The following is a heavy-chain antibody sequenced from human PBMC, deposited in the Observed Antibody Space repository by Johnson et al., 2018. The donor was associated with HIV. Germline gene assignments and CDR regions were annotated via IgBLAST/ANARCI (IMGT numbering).Heavy chain of an antibody. CDR1: GFTFSSYA. CDR3: ARGYTWNDVSI. V-gene: IGHV3-30-3*01. Sequence: QVLLVESGGGVVQPGRSLRLSCAASGFTFSSYAMHWVRQAPGKGLEWVAVISYDGSNKYYADSVKGRFTISRDNSKNTLYLQMNSLRTVDTAVYYCARGYTWNDVSIWGQGTMVTVSS. D-gene: IGHD1-1*01. J-gene: IGHJ3*02. CDR2: ISYDGSNK.